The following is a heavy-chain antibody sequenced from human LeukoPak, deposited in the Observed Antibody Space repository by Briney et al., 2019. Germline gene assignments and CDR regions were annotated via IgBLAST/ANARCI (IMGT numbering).Heavy chain of an antibody. J-gene: IGHJ4*02. CDR1: RGPISSYY. D-gene: IGHD3-10*01. CDR2: IYCSGST. V-gene: IGHV4-59*01. CDR3: ARAAGFGELWDY. Sequence: SETLSPTCSVPRGPISSYYWSSIRQPPGKGLERIGYIYCSGSTNYNPSLKSRVTISVDTSKNQFSLKLSSVTAADTAVYYCARAAGFGELWDYWGQGTLVTVSS.